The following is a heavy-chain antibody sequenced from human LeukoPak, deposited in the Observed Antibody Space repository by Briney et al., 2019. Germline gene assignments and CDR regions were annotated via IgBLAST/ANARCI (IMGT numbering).Heavy chain of an antibody. J-gene: IGHJ4*02. Sequence: ASVKVSCKASGYTFTGYYMHWVRQAPGQGLEWMGWINPKSGATDFAQKFQGRITLTRDTSITTARMEMNRLTSDDTAVYFCTIDEWELPGYWGQGTRVTVAT. CDR3: TIDEWELPGY. V-gene: IGHV1-2*02. CDR1: GYTFTGYY. D-gene: IGHD1-26*01. CDR2: INPKSGAT.